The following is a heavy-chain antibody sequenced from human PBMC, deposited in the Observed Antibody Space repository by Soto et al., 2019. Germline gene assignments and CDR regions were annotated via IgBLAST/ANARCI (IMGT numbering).Heavy chain of an antibody. J-gene: IGHJ5*02. V-gene: IGHV1-58*02. CDR3: AADPYLLNRGYFDWLPRFDP. CDR1: GFTFTSSA. CDR2: IVVGSGNT. D-gene: IGHD3-9*01. Sequence: GASVKVSCKASGFTFTSSAMQWVRQARGQRLEWIGWIVVGSGNTNYAQKFQERVTITRDMSTSTAYMELSSLRSEDTAVYYCAADPYLLNRGYFDWLPRFDPWGQGTLVTVSS.